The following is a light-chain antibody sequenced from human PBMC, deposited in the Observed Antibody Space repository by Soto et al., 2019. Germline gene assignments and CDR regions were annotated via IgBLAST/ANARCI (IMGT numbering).Light chain of an antibody. V-gene: IGKV3-20*01. J-gene: IGKJ1*01. Sequence: EIVLTQPPGTLYLSPGERATLSCRASQSVTNQYLSWYQQKPGQAPRLLIYSVSMRATGIPNRFSGSGSDTDFTLTISRLEPEDFAVYYCQQHDKSPRTFGQGTKVDIK. CDR1: QSVTNQY. CDR2: SVS. CDR3: QQHDKSPRT.